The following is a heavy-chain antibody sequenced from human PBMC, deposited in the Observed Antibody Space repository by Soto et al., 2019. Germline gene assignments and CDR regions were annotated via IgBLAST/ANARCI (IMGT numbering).Heavy chain of an antibody. J-gene: IGHJ6*02. D-gene: IGHD2-21*02. CDR2: INAGNGNT. V-gene: IGHV1-3*01. Sequence: QVQLVQSGAEVKKPGASVKVSCKASGYTFTSYAMHWVRQAPGQRLEWMGWINAGNGNTKYSQKFQGRVTITRDTPASTAYMEMSSLRSEDTAVYYCASPTQQLPRVVTAIPSYDYYYGMDVWGQGTTVTVS. CDR3: ASPTQQLPRVVTAIPSYDYYYGMDV. CDR1: GYTFTSYA.